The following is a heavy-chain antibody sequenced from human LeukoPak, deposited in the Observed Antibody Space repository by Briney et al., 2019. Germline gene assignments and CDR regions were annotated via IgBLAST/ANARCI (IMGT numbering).Heavy chain of an antibody. J-gene: IGHJ5*02. CDR2: INQSGST. V-gene: IGHV4-34*01. CDR3: ARTSPGITEICHWFDP. CDR1: GGSFSGYY. D-gene: IGHD1-20*01. Sequence: SETLSLTCALYGGSFSGYYWSWIRQPPGKGLEWSGEINQSGSTNYNPSLMSRVTISVDTSKNQFSLELTSVTAADTAVYYCARTSPGITEICHWFDPWGQGTLVTVSS.